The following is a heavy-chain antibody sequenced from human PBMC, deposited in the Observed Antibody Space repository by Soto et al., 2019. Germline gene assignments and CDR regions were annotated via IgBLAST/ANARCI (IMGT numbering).Heavy chain of an antibody. J-gene: IGHJ6*02. CDR1: GGSISSGGYY. CDR3: ASPWVYGNYGMDV. D-gene: IGHD2-8*01. Sequence: SETLSLTCTVSGGSISSGGYYWSWIRQHPGKGLEWIGYIYYSGSTYYNPSLKSRVTISVDTSKNQFSLKLSSVTAADTAVYYCASPWVYGNYGMDVWGQGTTVTVSS. V-gene: IGHV4-31*03. CDR2: IYYSGST.